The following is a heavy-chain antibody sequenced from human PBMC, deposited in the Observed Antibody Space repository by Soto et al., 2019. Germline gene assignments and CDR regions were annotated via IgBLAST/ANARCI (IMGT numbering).Heavy chain of an antibody. CDR1: GFTFSSYA. CDR3: AKDSVAAPYGMDV. V-gene: IGHV3-23*01. D-gene: IGHD6-19*01. CDR2: ISGSGGST. J-gene: IGHJ6*02. Sequence: GGSLRLSCAASGFTFSSYAMSWVRQAPGKGLEWVSAISGSGGSTYYADSVKGRFTISRDNSKNTLYLQMNGPRAEDTAVYYCAKDSVAAPYGMDVWGQGTTVTVSS.